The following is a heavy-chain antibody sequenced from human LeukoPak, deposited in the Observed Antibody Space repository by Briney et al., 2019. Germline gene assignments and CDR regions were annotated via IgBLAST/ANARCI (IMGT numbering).Heavy chain of an antibody. D-gene: IGHD2-2*02. CDR1: GYTFTAYY. CDR2: INPNSGGT. Sequence: ASVKVSCKASGYTFTAYYMHWVRQAPGQGLEWMGWINPNSGGTNYGQKFQGRVTMTRDTSISTAYKEVSRLRSDDTAVYYCARVVCSSTSCYKDAFDIWGQGTMVTVSS. V-gene: IGHV1-2*02. J-gene: IGHJ3*02. CDR3: ARVVCSSTSCYKDAFDI.